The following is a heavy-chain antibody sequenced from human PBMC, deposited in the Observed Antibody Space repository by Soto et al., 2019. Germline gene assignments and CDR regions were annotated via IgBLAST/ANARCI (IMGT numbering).Heavy chain of an antibody. CDR1: GGTSSNFV. D-gene: IGHD3-3*01. J-gene: IGHJ6*01. V-gene: IGHV1-69*06. CDR3: ARPKRSGYDRGDSYYHTMDV. Sequence: QVQLVQSGTEVKKSGSSVKVSCRASGGTSSNFVITWVRQVPGQGLEWLGGILPMFGAVKYAQKFQDRLIITADRSTQTVAMELGSLRSEETAVYYCARPKRSGYDRGDSYYHTMDVWGHGTTVTVSP. CDR2: ILPMFGAV.